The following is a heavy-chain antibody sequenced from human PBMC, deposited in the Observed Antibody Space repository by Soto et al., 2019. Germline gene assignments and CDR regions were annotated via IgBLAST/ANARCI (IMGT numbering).Heavy chain of an antibody. D-gene: IGHD1-20*01. CDR3: ARDPGYNWNDYAFDI. CDR1: GFTFSSYA. Sequence: GGSLRLSCAASGFTFSSYAMHWVRQAPGKGLEWVSSISSSSSYIYYADSVKGRFTISRDNAKNSLYLQMNSLRAEDTAVYYCARDPGYNWNDYAFDIWGQGTMVTVSS. J-gene: IGHJ3*02. V-gene: IGHV3-21*01. CDR2: ISSSSSYI.